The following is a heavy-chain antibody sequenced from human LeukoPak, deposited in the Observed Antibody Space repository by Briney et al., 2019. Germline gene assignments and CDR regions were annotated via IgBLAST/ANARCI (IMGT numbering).Heavy chain of an antibody. J-gene: IGHJ6*02. CDR1: GFTFSSHA. CDR2: IGSSSTYT. D-gene: IGHD1-1*01. V-gene: IGHV3-21*05. Sequence: GGSLRLPCAASGFTFSSHAVAWVRQAPGKGLEWVSYIGSSSTYTNYADSVKGRFTISRDNAKNSLYLQMNSLRAEDTAVYYCARDHWKDRGDYYNGIDVWGQGTTVTVSS. CDR3: ARDHWKDRGDYYNGIDV.